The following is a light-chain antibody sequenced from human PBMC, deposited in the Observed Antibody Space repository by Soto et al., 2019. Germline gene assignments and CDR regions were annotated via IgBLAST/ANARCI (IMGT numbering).Light chain of an antibody. CDR2: GAS. V-gene: IGKV3-15*01. CDR3: QQYNNWPWA. J-gene: IGKJ1*01. CDR1: QNIHTN. Sequence: IVMTQSPATLSVSPGERATLSCRACQNIHTNLAWYQQKPGQAPRLLFYGASTGATGLPARFSGSGSGTEFTLTISSLQSEDFAVYYCQQYNNWPWAFGQGTKVDIK.